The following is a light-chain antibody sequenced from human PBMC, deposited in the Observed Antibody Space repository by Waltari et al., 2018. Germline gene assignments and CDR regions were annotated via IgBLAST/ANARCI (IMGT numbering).Light chain of an antibody. CDR1: TSDVDGFNF. CDR3: SSYTSVNTR. J-gene: IGLJ2*01. CDR2: DVP. Sequence: QSALTQPASMSATPGQTITISCTGTTSDVDGFNFLSWYQQYPGTAPKLIIYDVPNRPIGGSHRFSGSRYGNTASLTISGLQAEDEADYYCSSYTSVNTRFGGGTKLTVL. V-gene: IGLV2-14*03.